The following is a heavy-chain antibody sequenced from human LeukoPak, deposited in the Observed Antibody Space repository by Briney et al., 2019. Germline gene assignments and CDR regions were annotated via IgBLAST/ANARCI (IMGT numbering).Heavy chain of an antibody. CDR1: GFTFSDYT. V-gene: IGHV3-21*01. CDR3: ARDRLLEDRDFHYYYYMDV. D-gene: IGHD2-21*01. Sequence: GGSLRLSCAASGFTFSDYTMNWVRQAPGKGLEWVSSISSSSSYIYYADSVKGRFTISRDNAKDSLYLQMNSLRAEDTAVYHCARDRLLEDRDFHYYYYMDVWGRGTTVTVSS. J-gene: IGHJ6*03. CDR2: ISSSSSYI.